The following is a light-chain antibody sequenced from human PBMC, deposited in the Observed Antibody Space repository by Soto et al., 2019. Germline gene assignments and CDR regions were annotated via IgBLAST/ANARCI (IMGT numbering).Light chain of an antibody. Sequence: AIQMTQSPSSLSASVGDRVTITCRASQGIRIDLAWYQQKPGEAPNLLIYAPSTLQSGVPPRFSGSGSGTDFTLTISSLQPEDFATYYCLQHYYFPRTFGGGTKVEIK. V-gene: IGKV1-6*01. CDR3: LQHYYFPRT. J-gene: IGKJ4*01. CDR2: APS. CDR1: QGIRID.